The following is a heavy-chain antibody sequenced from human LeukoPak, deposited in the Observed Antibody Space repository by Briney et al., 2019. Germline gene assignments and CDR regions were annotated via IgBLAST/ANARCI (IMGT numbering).Heavy chain of an antibody. J-gene: IGHJ4*02. CDR2: ISYYGSNK. Sequence: GGSLRLSCAASGFTFSSYAMHWVRQAPGKGLEWVAVISYYGSNKYYADSVKGRFTISRDNSKNTLYLQMNSLRAEDTAVYYCARDRGITMIVVVSTLFDYWARETRVSVSS. CDR1: GFTFSSYA. V-gene: IGHV3-30*04. CDR3: ARDRGITMIVVVSTLFDY. D-gene: IGHD3-22*01.